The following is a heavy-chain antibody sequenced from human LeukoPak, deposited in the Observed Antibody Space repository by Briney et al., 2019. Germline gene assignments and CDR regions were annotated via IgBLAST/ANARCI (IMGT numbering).Heavy chain of an antibody. CDR1: GDSIGTYY. CDR2: IFTSGST. V-gene: IGHV4-4*07. Sequence: SETLSLTCTVSGDSIGTYYWSWIRQPAGKGLEWIGRIFTSGSTNYNPSLKSRVTMSLDTSKNQFSLKLSSVTAADTAVYYCARKALPGNWFDPWGQGALVTVSS. CDR3: ARKALPGNWFDP. J-gene: IGHJ5*02.